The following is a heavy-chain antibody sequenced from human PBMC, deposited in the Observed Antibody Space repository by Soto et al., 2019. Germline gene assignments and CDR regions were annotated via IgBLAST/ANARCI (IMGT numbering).Heavy chain of an antibody. Sequence: SETLSLTCTVSGGSISSGGYYWSWIRQHPGKGLEWIGYIYYSGSTYYNPSLKSRVTISVDTSKNQFSLKLSSVTAADTAVYYCARELGYCSSTSCLGTIWFDPWGQGTLVTVSS. CDR1: GGSISSGGYY. J-gene: IGHJ5*02. CDR2: IYYSGST. D-gene: IGHD2-2*01. CDR3: ARELGYCSSTSCLGTIWFDP. V-gene: IGHV4-31*03.